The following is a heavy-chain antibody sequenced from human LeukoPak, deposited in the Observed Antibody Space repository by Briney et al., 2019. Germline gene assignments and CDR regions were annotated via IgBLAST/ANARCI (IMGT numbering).Heavy chain of an antibody. D-gene: IGHD3-3*01. J-gene: IGHJ3*02. Sequence: ASVKVSCKASGYTFTGYYMHWVRQAPGQGLEWMGWINPNSGGTNYAQKFQGRVTMTRDTSISTAYMELSGLRSDDTAVYYCARDRSVLSLAFDIWGQGTMVTVSS. V-gene: IGHV1-2*02. CDR2: INPNSGGT. CDR3: ARDRSVLSLAFDI. CDR1: GYTFTGYY.